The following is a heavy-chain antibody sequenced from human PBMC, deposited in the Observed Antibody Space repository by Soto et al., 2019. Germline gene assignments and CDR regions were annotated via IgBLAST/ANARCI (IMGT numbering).Heavy chain of an antibody. CDR1: GFTFSNYP. Sequence: EVQLLESGGGLVQPGGSLRLSCAASGFTFSNYPMSWVRQAPGKGLEWVSVISGSSDFTYYADSVKGRFTVSRDNSRTTLYLQMNSLRAEDTAVFYCAKFKEMSRSGPDYWGQGTLVTVSS. J-gene: IGHJ4*02. V-gene: IGHV3-23*01. CDR2: ISGSSDFT. CDR3: AKFKEMSRSGPDY.